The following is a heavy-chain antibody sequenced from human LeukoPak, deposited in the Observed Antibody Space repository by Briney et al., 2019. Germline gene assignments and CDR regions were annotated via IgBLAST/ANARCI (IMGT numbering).Heavy chain of an antibody. Sequence: ASVKVSCKASGYTFTSYGISWVRQAPGQGLSWVGWISAYNGNTNYAQKLQGRVTMTTDTSTSTAYMELRSLRSDDTAVYYCARERRLLWFGDDYGMDVWGQGTTVTVSS. CDR1: GYTFTSYG. J-gene: IGHJ6*02. CDR2: ISAYNGNT. D-gene: IGHD3-10*01. V-gene: IGHV1-18*01. CDR3: ARERRLLWFGDDYGMDV.